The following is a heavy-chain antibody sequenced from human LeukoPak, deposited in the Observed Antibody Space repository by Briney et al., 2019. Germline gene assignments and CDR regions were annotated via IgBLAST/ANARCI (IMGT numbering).Heavy chain of an antibody. V-gene: IGHV3-30*18. CDR1: GFTFSSYG. Sequence: GGSLRLSCAASGFTFSSYGMHWVRQAPGKGLEWVAVISYDGSNKYYADSVKGRFTISRDNSKNTLYLQMNSLRAEDTAVYYCAKGTPSLYSGYDSTLDYWGQGTLVTVSS. D-gene: IGHD5-12*01. CDR3: AKGTPSLYSGYDSTLDY. J-gene: IGHJ4*02. CDR2: ISYDGSNK.